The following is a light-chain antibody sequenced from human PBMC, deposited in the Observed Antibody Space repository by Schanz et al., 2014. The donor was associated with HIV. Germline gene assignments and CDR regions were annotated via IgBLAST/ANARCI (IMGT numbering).Light chain of an antibody. CDR2: EVN. J-gene: IGLJ3*02. CDR3: SSYTSSSTRV. Sequence: QSALTQPASVSGSPGQSITISCTGTNSDVGSYDLVSWYQQHPGKAPKLMIYEVNKRPSGVSNRFSGSKSGNTASLTISGLQAEDEADYYCSSYTSSSTRVFGGGTKLTVL. CDR1: NSDVGSYDL. V-gene: IGLV2-14*02.